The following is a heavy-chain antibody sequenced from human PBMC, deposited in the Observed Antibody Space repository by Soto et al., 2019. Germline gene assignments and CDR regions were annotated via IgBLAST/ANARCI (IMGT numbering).Heavy chain of an antibody. D-gene: IGHD6-19*01. CDR3: ARERAVAGFDY. CDR2: MNSNSGNT. Sequence: QVQLVQSGAEVKKPGASVKVSCKASGYTFTSYDINWVRQATGQGLEWMGWMNSNSGNTGSAQNFQGRVTMPRNTSISTAHMELSSLRSEDTAVSYCARERAVAGFDYWGQGTLVTVSS. CDR1: GYTFTSYD. V-gene: IGHV1-8*01. J-gene: IGHJ4*02.